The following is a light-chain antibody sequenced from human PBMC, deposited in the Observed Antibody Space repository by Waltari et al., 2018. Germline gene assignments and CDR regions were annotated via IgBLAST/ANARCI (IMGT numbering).Light chain of an antibody. CDR2: GVS. J-gene: IGLJ2*01. CDR1: SSDVGGYKY. V-gene: IGLV2-14*01. Sequence: QAALTQHASVSGSPGQSITISCTGTSSDVGGYKYVSWYQQQPGKAPKRMIYGVSNRPSGVSDRVAGSKSGNTASLTLSGLQAEDEADDYCSSYTSSSTWVFGGGTQLTVL. CDR3: SSYTSSSTWV.